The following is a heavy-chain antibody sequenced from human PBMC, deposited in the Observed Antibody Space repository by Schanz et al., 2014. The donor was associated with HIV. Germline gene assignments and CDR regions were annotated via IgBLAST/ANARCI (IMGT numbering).Heavy chain of an antibody. V-gene: IGHV3-30*18. CDR2: ISYDGRNK. D-gene: IGHD3-22*01. CDR3: AKDRNYYDDKYWGKGNYYYYYGMDV. Sequence: QVQLVESGGGVVQPGRSLRLSCEASGFTFNNYGMHWVRQAPGKGLEWVAVISYDGRNKYFADSVKGRFTISRDNSKNTLYLQMKSPRAADTAVYYCAKDRNYYDDKYWGKGNYYYYYGMDVWGQGTTVIVS. J-gene: IGHJ6*02. CDR1: GFTFNNYG.